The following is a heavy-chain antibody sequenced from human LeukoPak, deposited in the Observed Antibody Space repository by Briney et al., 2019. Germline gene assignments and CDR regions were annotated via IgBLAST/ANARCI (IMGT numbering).Heavy chain of an antibody. CDR3: AREDSSGAFDI. J-gene: IGHJ3*02. D-gene: IGHD3-22*01. Sequence: GGSLTLSCAASGFTFNTFGMHWVRQAPGKGLEWVAVIWYDGTIKFYGDSVKGRFTISRDNSKNTLYLQMNSLRVEDTALYYCAREDSSGAFDIWGQGTMVTVSS. V-gene: IGHV3-33*01. CDR1: GFTFNTFG. CDR2: IWYDGTIK.